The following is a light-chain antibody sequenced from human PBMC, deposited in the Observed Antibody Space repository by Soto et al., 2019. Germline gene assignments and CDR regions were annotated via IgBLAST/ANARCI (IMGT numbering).Light chain of an antibody. V-gene: IGKV1-5*01. CDR1: ESISNW. Sequence: DIQMTQSPSTLSASVGDRVTITCRASESISNWLAWYQQKPGKAPKLLIYDASSLESGVSSRFSGSRSGTEFTLTISSLQPDDFATYYCQQYSTYSWTFGQGTKVGIK. CDR2: DAS. CDR3: QQYSTYSWT. J-gene: IGKJ1*01.